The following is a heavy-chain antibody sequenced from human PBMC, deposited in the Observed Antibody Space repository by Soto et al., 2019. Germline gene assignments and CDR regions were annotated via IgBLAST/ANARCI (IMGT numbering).Heavy chain of an antibody. J-gene: IGHJ4*02. CDR1: GGSFSGYC. D-gene: IGHD3-22*01. Sequence: SETLSLTCAVYGGSFSGYCWSWIRQPPGKGLEWIGEINHSGSTNYNPSLKSRVSISVDASKNQFSLNMSSVTAADTSVYYCASRGGIYYDSSGYEYWGQGTLVTVSS. CDR3: ASRGGIYYDSSGYEY. CDR2: INHSGST. V-gene: IGHV4-34*01.